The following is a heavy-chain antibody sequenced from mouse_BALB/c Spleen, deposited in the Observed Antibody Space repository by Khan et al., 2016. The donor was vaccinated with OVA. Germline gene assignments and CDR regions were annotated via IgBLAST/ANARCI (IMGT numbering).Heavy chain of an antibody. CDR1: GFTFSSYG. Sequence: EVELVESGGGLAQPGGSLKLSCAASGFTFSSYGMSWVRQTPDKRLELVATINSNGGSTYYPDSVKGRFTISRDNAKNTLYLQMSSLKSEDTAMXYCARMARTINWGQGTTLTVSS. CDR3: ARMARTIN. J-gene: IGHJ2*01. V-gene: IGHV5-6-3*01. CDR2: INSNGGST.